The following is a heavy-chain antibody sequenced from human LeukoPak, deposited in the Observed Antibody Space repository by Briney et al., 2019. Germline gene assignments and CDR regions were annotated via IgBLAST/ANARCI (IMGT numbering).Heavy chain of an antibody. D-gene: IGHD3-16*01. V-gene: IGHV3-33*01. CDR2: IWYDGSNK. Sequence: GESLKISCKASGFTFSSYGMHWVRQAPGKGLEWVAVIWYDGSNKYYADSVKGRFTISRDNSKNTLYLQMNSLRAEDTAVYYCARDKEYDPRRYMDVWGKGTTVTVSS. J-gene: IGHJ6*03. CDR3: ARDKEYDPRRYMDV. CDR1: GFTFSSYG.